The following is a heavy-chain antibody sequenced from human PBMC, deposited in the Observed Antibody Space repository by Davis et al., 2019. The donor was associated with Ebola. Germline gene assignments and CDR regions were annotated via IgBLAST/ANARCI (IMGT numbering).Heavy chain of an antibody. CDR3: ARGNTAMVTMNWFEP. D-gene: IGHD5-18*01. CDR1: GGSFSGYY. V-gene: IGHV4-34*01. Sequence: SETLSLTCAVYGGSFSGYYWTWIPQPPGKGREWIGEINHSGSTNYNPSLKSRVTISVDTSKNQFSLKLSSVTAADTAVYYCARGNTAMVTMNWFEPWGQGTLVTVSS. J-gene: IGHJ5*02. CDR2: INHSGST.